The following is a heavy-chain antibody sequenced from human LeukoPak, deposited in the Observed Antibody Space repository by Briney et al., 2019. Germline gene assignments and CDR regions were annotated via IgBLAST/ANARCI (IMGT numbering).Heavy chain of an antibody. D-gene: IGHD3-22*01. V-gene: IGHV5-51*01. Sequence: GESLEISCQGSGSSFTSYWIGWVRQMPGKGLEWMGTIYPGDSDTRYSPSFQGQVTISADKSISTPYLQWSSLKASDTAMYYCARAYYYDSSGYYYPPDYWGQGTLVTVSS. CDR1: GSSFTSYW. CDR3: ARAYYYDSSGYYYPPDY. CDR2: IYPGDSDT. J-gene: IGHJ4*02.